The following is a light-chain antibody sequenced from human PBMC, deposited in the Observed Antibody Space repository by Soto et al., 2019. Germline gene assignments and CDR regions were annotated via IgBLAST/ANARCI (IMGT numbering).Light chain of an antibody. Sequence: DIQKTQSPSSLFASVGDRVTITCQATQDINIYLNWYQQKPGKAPNLLIYDASNLEIGVPSRFSGSGSGTHFTFTISSLQTEDIGTYYCQQYDILPITFGRGTRLEIK. J-gene: IGKJ5*01. CDR1: QDINIY. CDR2: DAS. V-gene: IGKV1-33*01. CDR3: QQYDILPIT.